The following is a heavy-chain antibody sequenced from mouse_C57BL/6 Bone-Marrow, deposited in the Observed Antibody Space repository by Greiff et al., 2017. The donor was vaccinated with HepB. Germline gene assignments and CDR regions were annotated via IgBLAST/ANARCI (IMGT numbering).Heavy chain of an antibody. V-gene: IGHV3-6*01. D-gene: IGHD4-1*01. CDR2: ISYDGSN. CDR1: GYSITSGYY. CDR3: ASSKLGPGYFDV. J-gene: IGHJ1*03. Sequence: VQLQQSGPGLVKPSQSLSLTCSVTGYSITSGYYWNWIRQFPGNKLEWMGYISYDGSNNYNPSLKNRISITRDTSKNQFFLKLNSVTTEDTATYYCASSKLGPGYFDVWGTGTTVTVSS.